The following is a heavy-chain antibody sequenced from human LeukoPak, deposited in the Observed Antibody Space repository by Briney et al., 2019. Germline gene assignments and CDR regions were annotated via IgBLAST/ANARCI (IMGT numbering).Heavy chain of an antibody. J-gene: IGHJ4*02. D-gene: IGHD3-10*01. CDR2: TYYRSKWYN. CDR3: ARDRGDSFDY. V-gene: IGHV6-1*01. CDR1: GDSFSSNSAD. Sequence: SQTLSLTCAISGDSFSSNSADWNWLRQSQSRGLEWLVRTYYRSKWYNDYAVSVKSRITINPDTSKNQFSLQLNSVTPEDTAVYYCARDRGDSFDYWGQGTLVTVSS.